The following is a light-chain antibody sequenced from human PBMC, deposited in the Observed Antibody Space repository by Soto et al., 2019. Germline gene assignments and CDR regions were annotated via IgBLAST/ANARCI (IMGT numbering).Light chain of an antibody. CDR3: QHYNEWPLT. CDR1: QTVRNN. Sequence: EVVMTQSPATLSVSPGERATLSCRASQTVRNNLTWYQQKPGQAPRLLIYDIFTRATGVPARFSGSGSGTEFTLTISSLQSEDFAVSYCQHYNEWPLTFGGGTRVEIK. V-gene: IGKV3-15*01. J-gene: IGKJ4*01. CDR2: DIF.